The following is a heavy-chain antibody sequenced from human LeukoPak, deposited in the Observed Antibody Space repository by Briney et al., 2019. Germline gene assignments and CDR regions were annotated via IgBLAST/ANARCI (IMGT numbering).Heavy chain of an antibody. Sequence: KPSETLSLTCTVSGGSFTSSSYYWGWIRQPPGKGLEWIGSIYYSGSTYYNPSLKSRVTISVDTSNNQFSLKLTSVTAADTAVYYCARAPYLSSGSWGQGILVAVSP. CDR1: GGSFTSSSYY. J-gene: IGHJ3*01. CDR2: IYYSGST. D-gene: IGHD3-22*01. CDR3: ARAPYLSSGS. V-gene: IGHV4-39*01.